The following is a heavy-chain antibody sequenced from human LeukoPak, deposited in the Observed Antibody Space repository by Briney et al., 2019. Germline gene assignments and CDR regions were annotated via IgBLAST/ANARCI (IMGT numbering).Heavy chain of an antibody. J-gene: IGHJ4*02. CDR1: GFTFSNAW. Sequence: PGGSLRLSCAASGFTFSNAWMSWVRQAPGKGLEWVGRIKSKTDGGTTDYAAPVKGRFTISRDDSKNTLYLQMNSLKTEDTAVYSCTTDQVGATAIDYWGQGTLVTVSS. CDR2: IKSKTDGGTT. D-gene: IGHD1-26*01. V-gene: IGHV3-15*01. CDR3: TTDQVGATAIDY.